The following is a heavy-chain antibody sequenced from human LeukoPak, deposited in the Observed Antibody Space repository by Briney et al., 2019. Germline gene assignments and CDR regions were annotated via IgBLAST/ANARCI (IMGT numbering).Heavy chain of an antibody. Sequence: PGGSLRLSCAASGFTSSSYGMHWVRQAPGKGLEWVAVISYDGSNKYYADSVKGRFTISRDNSKNTLYLQMNSLRAEDTAVYYCARVGYYESSGYYEYWGQGTLVTVSS. CDR3: ARVGYYESSGYYEY. D-gene: IGHD3-22*01. J-gene: IGHJ4*02. V-gene: IGHV3-30*03. CDR1: GFTSSSYG. CDR2: ISYDGSNK.